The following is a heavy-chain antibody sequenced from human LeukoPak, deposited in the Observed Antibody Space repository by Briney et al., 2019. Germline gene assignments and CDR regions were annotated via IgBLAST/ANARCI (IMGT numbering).Heavy chain of an antibody. CDR2: IIPIFGTA. CDR1: GGTFNSYA. J-gene: IGHJ6*03. CDR3: ARGRGGKCCSGGSCYSYDYYYYYMDV. Sequence: SVKVSCKASGGTFNSYAISWVRQAPGQGLKWMGGIIPIFGTANYAQKFQGRVTITADKSTSTAYMELSSLRSEDTAVYYCARGRGGKCCSGGSCYSYDYYYYYMDVWGKGTTVTVSS. V-gene: IGHV1-69*06. D-gene: IGHD2-15*01.